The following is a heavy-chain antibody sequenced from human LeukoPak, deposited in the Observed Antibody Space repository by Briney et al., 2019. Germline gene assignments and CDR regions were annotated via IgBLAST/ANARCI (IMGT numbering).Heavy chain of an antibody. D-gene: IGHD3-10*01. V-gene: IGHV4-4*02. CDR3: ARVGVRGVIPSFDF. CDR2: IHHSGST. Sequence: PSGSLSLTCAVSGDSISSSNWWSWVRQSPVKGLEWIAEIHHSGSTNCNPSLKSRVTISVDKSQNHFSLQLSSVTAADTAVYYCARVGVRGVIPSFDFWGHGTLVTASS. J-gene: IGHJ4*01. CDR1: GDSISSSNW.